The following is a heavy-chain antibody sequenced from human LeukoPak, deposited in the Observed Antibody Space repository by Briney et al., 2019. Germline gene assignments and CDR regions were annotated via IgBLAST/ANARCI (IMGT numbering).Heavy chain of an antibody. Sequence: SQTLSLTCAISGDSVSTNSAAWNWIRQTPSRGLEWLGRTYYRSKWYNDYAVSVKSRITINPDTSKIQFSLQLNSVTPDDTAVYYCARDRAGVYYYGMDVWGQGTTVTVSS. V-gene: IGHV6-1*01. D-gene: IGHD6-13*01. CDR2: TYYRSKWYN. J-gene: IGHJ6*02. CDR3: ARDRAGVYYYGMDV. CDR1: GDSVSTNSAA.